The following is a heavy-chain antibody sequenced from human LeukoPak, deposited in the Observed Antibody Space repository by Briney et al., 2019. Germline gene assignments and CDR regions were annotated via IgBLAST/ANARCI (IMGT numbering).Heavy chain of an antibody. CDR1: GGSISSSSYY. Sequence: SETLSLTCTVSGGSISSSSYYWGWIRQSPGKGLEWIGNVNYSGRTFSNPSLKSRVTMSLDTSKNQFSLNLSSNCVLSYWVAAGKPFWYFDLWGRGTLVSVSS. CDR3: KPFWYFDL. CDR2: VNYSGRT. J-gene: IGHJ2*01. V-gene: IGHV4-39*07. D-gene: IGHD6-13*01.